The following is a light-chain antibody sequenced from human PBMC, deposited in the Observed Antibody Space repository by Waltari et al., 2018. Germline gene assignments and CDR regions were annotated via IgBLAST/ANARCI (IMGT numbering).Light chain of an antibody. Sequence: DIQMTQSPSSLSASVGDRLTITCRANQTISRYLNWYHQKSGRAPNLLVYASSNLQSGVPARCSGRGSGTDLTLSINSLQPEEFGIYYCEQSFSMPITFGQGTRLE. CDR3: EQSFSMPIT. CDR2: ASS. CDR1: QTISRY. V-gene: IGKV1-39*01. J-gene: IGKJ5*01.